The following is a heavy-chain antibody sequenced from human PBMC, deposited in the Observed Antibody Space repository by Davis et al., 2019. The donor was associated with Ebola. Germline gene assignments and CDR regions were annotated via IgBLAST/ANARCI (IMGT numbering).Heavy chain of an antibody. CDR3: ATLDISTAYVSYAMDV. J-gene: IGHJ6*02. CDR2: VDPKAGKT. Sequence: ASVKVSCKGSGYSFSDYYMHWVQGAPGKGLEWVGLVDPKAGKTVYAEKFQDRVTITADKSTDTVYMELSSLRYEDTAVYYCATLDISTAYVSYAMDVWGQGTTVTVS. V-gene: IGHV1-69-2*01. D-gene: IGHD3-9*01. CDR1: GYSFSDYY.